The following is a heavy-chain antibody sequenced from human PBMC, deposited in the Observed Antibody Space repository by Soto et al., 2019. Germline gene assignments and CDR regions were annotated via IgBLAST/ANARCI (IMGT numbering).Heavy chain of an antibody. V-gene: IGHV1-18*04. D-gene: IGHD2-15*01. CDR3: ARDHTRSTVVKSCVDY. CDR1: GYTFTSYG. CDR2: ISAYNGNT. J-gene: IGHJ4*02. Sequence: QVQLVQSGAEVKKPGASVKVSCKASGYTFTSYGISWVRQAPGQGLEWMGWISAYNGNTNYAQKVKGRVTMTTDTSTSTAYMELRSLRSDDTAVYYCARDHTRSTVVKSCVDYWGQGTLVTVSS.